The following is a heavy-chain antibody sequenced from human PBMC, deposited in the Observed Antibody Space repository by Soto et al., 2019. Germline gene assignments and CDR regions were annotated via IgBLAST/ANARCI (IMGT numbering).Heavy chain of an antibody. Sequence: EVQLVESGGGLVQPGGSLRLSCAASGFTFSSYEMNWVRQAPGKGLEWVSYISSSGSTIYYADSVKGRFTISRDNAKNSLYLQMNSLRAEDTAVYYCARDPSEGRVGNWFESWGQGTLVTVSS. J-gene: IGHJ5*01. CDR3: ARDPSEGRVGNWFES. V-gene: IGHV3-48*03. D-gene: IGHD2-2*01. CDR1: GFTFSSYE. CDR2: ISSSGSTI.